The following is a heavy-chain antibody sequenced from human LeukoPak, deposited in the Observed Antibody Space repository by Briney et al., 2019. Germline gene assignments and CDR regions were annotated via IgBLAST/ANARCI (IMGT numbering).Heavy chain of an antibody. J-gene: IGHJ4*02. V-gene: IGHV3-66*01. CDR3: AMRSAVGGTVY. Sequence: GRSLRLACPPSGLIASSNDMRCVRQAPGNGLEWVYVIYRGGSTYYADSVKGRFTISRYNSKNTLYLQVNSVRAGDTAVYYCAMRSAVGGTVYWGQGTLVTVSS. CDR1: GLIASSND. CDR2: IYRGGST. D-gene: IGHD6-19*01.